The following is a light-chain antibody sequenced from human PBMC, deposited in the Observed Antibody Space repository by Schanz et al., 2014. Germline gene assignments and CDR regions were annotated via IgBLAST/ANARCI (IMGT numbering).Light chain of an antibody. CDR1: SSDVGGYNY. Sequence: QSVLTQPPSASGSPGQSVTISCTGTSSDVGGYNYVSWYQQHPGKAPKLMIYEVSKRPSGVPDRFSGSKSGNTASLTISGLQAEDEADYYCCSYAGSSWVFGGGTKLTVL. CDR2: EVS. J-gene: IGLJ3*02. V-gene: IGLV2-8*01. CDR3: CSYAGSSWV.